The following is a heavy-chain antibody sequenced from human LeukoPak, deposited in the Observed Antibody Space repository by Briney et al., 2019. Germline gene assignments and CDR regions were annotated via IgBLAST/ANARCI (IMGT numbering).Heavy chain of an antibody. CDR1: GFTFNNYG. Sequence: GGSLRLSCAASGFTFNNYGMHWVRQAPGKGLEWVAFIRYDGSNKYYADSVKGRFTISRDNAKNSLYLQMNSLRAEDTALYYCARKRITIFGVVASYYFDYWGQGTLVTVSS. J-gene: IGHJ4*02. V-gene: IGHV3-30*02. D-gene: IGHD3-3*01. CDR3: ARKRITIFGVVASYYFDY. CDR2: IRYDGSNK.